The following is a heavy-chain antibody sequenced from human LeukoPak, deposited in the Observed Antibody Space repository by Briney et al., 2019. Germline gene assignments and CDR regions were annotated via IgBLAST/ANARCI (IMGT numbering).Heavy chain of an antibody. CDR3: ARDGVSGDTIFGVVTLGYYGMDV. CDR2: ITNSGNSK. V-gene: IGHV3-48*01. CDR1: EFTFSSYS. D-gene: IGHD3-3*01. J-gene: IGHJ6*02. Sequence: PGGSLRLSCAASEFTFSSYSMNWVRQAPGKGLEWVSYITNSGNSKSYADSVKGRFTISRDNTKNSLYLQMNGLRAEGTAVYYCARDGVSGDTIFGVVTLGYYGMDVWGQGTTVTVSS.